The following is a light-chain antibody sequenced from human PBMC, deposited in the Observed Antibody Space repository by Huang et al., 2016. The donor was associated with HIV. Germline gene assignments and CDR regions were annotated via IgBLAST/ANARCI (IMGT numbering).Light chain of an antibody. CDR3: QQYNSYPYT. Sequence: DIQMTQSPSTLSESVGDRVTITCRASQSINAWLAWYQQKQGKAPELLIFDASTLETGVPSTFSGSGYGTEFTLDISSLQPHDLATYYCQQYNSYPYTFGQGTKLEI. J-gene: IGKJ2*01. CDR1: QSINAW. V-gene: IGKV1-5*01. CDR2: DAS.